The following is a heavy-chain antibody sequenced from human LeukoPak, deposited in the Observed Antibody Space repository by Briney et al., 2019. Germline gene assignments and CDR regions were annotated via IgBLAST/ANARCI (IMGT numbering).Heavy chain of an antibody. V-gene: IGHV4-39*01. CDR2: IHYSGST. CDR1: GGSISSSSYY. J-gene: IGHJ4*02. Sequence: PSETLSLTCTVSGGSISSSSYYWGWIRQPPGKGLEWIGSIHYSGSTYYNPSLKSRVTISVDTSKNQFSLKLSSVTAADTAVYYCALDGGDAGYWGQGTLVTVSS. CDR3: ALDGGDAGY. D-gene: IGHD2-21*02.